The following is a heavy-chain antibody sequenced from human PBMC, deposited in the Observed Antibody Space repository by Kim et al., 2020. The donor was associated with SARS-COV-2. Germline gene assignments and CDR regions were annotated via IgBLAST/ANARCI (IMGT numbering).Heavy chain of an antibody. D-gene: IGHD6-13*01. CDR3: ARWGSTHSSSRYNWFDP. CDR1: GYTFTGYY. Sequence: ASVKVSCKASGYTFTGYYMHWVRQAPGQGLEWMGRINPNSGGTNYAQKFQGRVTMTRDTSISTAYMELSRLRSDDTAVYYCARWGSTHSSSRYNWFDPWGQGTLVTVSS. J-gene: IGHJ5*02. V-gene: IGHV1-2*06. CDR2: INPNSGGT.